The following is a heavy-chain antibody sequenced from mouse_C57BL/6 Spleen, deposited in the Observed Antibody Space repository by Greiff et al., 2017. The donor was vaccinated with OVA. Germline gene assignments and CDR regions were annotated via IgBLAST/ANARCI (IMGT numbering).Heavy chain of an antibody. CDR1: GYTFTDYE. D-gene: IGHD3-2*02. CDR3: IRQAQVPFDY. V-gene: IGHV1-15*01. Sequence: QVQLQQSGAELVRPGASVTLSCKASGYTFTDYEMHWVKQTPVHGLEWIGAIDPETGGTAYNQKFKGKAILTADKSSSTAYMELRSLTSEDSAVYYCIRQAQVPFDYWGQGTTLTVSS. CDR2: IDPETGGT. J-gene: IGHJ2*01.